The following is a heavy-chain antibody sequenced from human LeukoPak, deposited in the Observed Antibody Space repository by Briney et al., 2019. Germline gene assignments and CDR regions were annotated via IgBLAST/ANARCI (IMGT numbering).Heavy chain of an antibody. CDR2: ISYDGSNK. Sequence: VGSLRLSCAASGFTFSSYAMHWVRQAPGKGLEWVAVISYDGSNKYYADSVKGRFTISRDNSKNTLYLQMNSLRAEDTAVYYCARADSSSSSHFDYWGQGTLVTVSS. D-gene: IGHD6-6*01. V-gene: IGHV3-30*04. CDR1: GFTFSSYA. CDR3: ARADSSSSSHFDY. J-gene: IGHJ4*02.